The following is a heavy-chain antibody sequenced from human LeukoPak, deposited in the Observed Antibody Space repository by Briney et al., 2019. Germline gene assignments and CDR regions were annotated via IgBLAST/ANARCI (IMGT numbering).Heavy chain of an antibody. CDR1: GFTFSSYG. Sequence: GGSLRLSCAASGFTFSSYGMHWDRQAPGKGLEWVAVIWYGGSNKYYADSVKGRFTISRDNSKNTLYLQMNSLRAEDTAVYYCARQGTGGNGYFDLWGRGTLVTVSS. V-gene: IGHV3-33*08. D-gene: IGHD4-23*01. CDR2: IWYGGSNK. J-gene: IGHJ2*01. CDR3: ARQGTGGNGYFDL.